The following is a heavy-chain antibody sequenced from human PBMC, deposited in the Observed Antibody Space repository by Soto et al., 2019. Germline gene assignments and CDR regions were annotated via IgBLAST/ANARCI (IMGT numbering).Heavy chain of an antibody. J-gene: IGHJ6*02. Sequence: QVQLVESGGGVVQPGRSLRLSCAASGFTFGSYGMHWVRQAPGKGLEWVAVISYDGSNKYYADSVKGRFTISRDNSKNTLYLQMNSLRAEDTAVYYCAKDDRDYYDSSGYYYYGMDVWGQGTTVTVSS. V-gene: IGHV3-30*18. CDR1: GFTFGSYG. D-gene: IGHD3-22*01. CDR2: ISYDGSNK. CDR3: AKDDRDYYDSSGYYYYGMDV.